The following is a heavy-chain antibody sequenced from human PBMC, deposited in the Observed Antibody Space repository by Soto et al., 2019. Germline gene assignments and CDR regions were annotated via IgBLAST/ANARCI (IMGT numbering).Heavy chain of an antibody. CDR1: GFTLSRHT. D-gene: IGHD3-22*01. CDR3: VRDYYDTSGYPNTFDM. V-gene: IGHV3-21*01. Sequence: GGSLRLSCAASGFTLSRHTMNWVRQAPGKGLEWVSFIGGRTSDIYYADSVKGRFTISRDNAKNSLYLDLTRLRAEDTAVYFCVRDYYDTSGYPNTFDMWGQGTMVTVSS. J-gene: IGHJ3*02. CDR2: IGGRTSDI.